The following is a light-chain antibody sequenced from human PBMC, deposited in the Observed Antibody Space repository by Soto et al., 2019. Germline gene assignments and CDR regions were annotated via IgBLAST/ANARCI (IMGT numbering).Light chain of an antibody. CDR1: QSVSSSY. V-gene: IGKV3-20*01. CDR2: GAS. J-gene: IGKJ5*01. Sequence: EIVLTQSPGTLSLSPGERATLSCRASQSVSSSYLAWYQQKPGQAPRLLIYGASSRATGIPDRFSGSGSGTDFTLTISRLEPEDFAVYYCQQYGSSPYPFGQGTRLRL. CDR3: QQYGSSPYP.